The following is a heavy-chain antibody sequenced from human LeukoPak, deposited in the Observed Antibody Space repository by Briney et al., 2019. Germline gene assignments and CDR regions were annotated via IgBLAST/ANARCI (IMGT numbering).Heavy chain of an antibody. Sequence: PSETLSLTCTVSGGSISSYYWSWIRQPPGKGLEWIGYIYYSGSTNYNPSLKSRVTISVDTSKNQFSLQLDSVTPEDTAVYYCAREVAIIRGVRNWFDSWGPGILVTVSS. V-gene: IGHV4-59*12. CDR3: AREVAIIRGVRNWFDS. CDR2: IYYSGST. D-gene: IGHD3-10*01. J-gene: IGHJ5*01. CDR1: GGSISSYY.